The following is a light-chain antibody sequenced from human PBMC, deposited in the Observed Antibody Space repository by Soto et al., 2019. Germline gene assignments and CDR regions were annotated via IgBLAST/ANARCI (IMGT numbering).Light chain of an antibody. V-gene: IGKV1-5*03. J-gene: IGKJ4*02. CDR3: QQLHSYPLT. CDR2: NAS. CDR1: PGFSSC. Sequence: DSQMTQSPSTLSASVGDRITITCRASPGFSSCLAWYQQKPGKPPKLLIYNASNLQSGVPPRFSGSGSGTDFTLTISSLQPDDFATYYCQQLHSYPLTFGGGTKVEIQ.